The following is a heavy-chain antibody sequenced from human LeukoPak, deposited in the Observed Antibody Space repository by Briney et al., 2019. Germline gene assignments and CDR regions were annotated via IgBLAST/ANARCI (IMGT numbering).Heavy chain of an antibody. J-gene: IGHJ4*02. Sequence: PSETLSLTCTVSGGSISSYYWSWIRQPPGKGLEWSGYIYYSGSTNYNPSLKSRVTISVDTSKNQFSLKLSSGTAADMAVYYCARGPHYYDSSGYALYYFDYWGQGTLVTVSS. CDR1: GGSISSYY. V-gene: IGHV4-59*01. CDR2: IYYSGST. D-gene: IGHD3-22*01. CDR3: ARGPHYYDSSGYALYYFDY.